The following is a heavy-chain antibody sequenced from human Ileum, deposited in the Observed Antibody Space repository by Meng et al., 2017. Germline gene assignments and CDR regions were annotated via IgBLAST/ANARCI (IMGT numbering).Heavy chain of an antibody. CDR2: IYRSANT. V-gene: IGHV4-4*03. CDR1: GVSISYSRW. Sequence: LQEEAARLLEPPETPLSLCAACGGVSISYSRWWSWHRQPPGKGLVWIGNIYRSANTNYTPSLQSRVTIATDKSKIQLTLNLGTVAAADTSYYYCVSKTEGLHGDYWGQGTLVTVSS. J-gene: IGHJ4*02. CDR3: VSKTEGLHGDY. D-gene: IGHD4-11*01.